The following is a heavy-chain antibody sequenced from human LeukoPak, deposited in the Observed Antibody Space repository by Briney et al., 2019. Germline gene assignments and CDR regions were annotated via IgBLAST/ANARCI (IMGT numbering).Heavy chain of an antibody. Sequence: PSETLSLTCTVSGGSISSGDYYWSWIRQPPGKGLEWIGYIYYSGSTYYNPSLKSRVTISVDTSKNQFSLKVNSVTAADTAVYYCTREGATVTTIKVKYGLDVWGQGTTVTVSS. V-gene: IGHV4-30-4*01. J-gene: IGHJ6*02. CDR1: GGSISSGDYY. CDR2: IYYSGST. CDR3: TREGATVTTIKVKYGLDV. D-gene: IGHD4-17*01.